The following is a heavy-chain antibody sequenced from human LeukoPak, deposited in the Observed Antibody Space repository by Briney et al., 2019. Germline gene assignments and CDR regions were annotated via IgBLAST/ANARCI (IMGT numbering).Heavy chain of an antibody. V-gene: IGHV3-23*01. J-gene: IGHJ6*04. Sequence: GGSLRPSCAASGFTFSSYGMSWVRQAPGKGLEWVSAISGSGGSTYYADSVKGRFTISRDNSKNSLYLQMNSLRAEDTAVYYCAELGITMIGGVWGKGTTVTISS. CDR3: AELGITMIGGV. D-gene: IGHD3-10*02. CDR1: GFTFSSYG. CDR2: ISGSGGST.